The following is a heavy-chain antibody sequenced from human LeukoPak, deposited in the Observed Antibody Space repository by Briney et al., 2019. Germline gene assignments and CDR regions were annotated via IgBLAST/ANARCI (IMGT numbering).Heavy chain of an antibody. Sequence: PSETLSLTCTVSGGSISSYYWSWIRQPPGKGLEWIGYIYYSGSTNYNPSLKSRATISVDTSKNQFSLKLSSVTAADTAVYYCASYCSSTSCYAIDAFDIWGQGTMVTVSS. J-gene: IGHJ3*02. CDR3: ASYCSSTSCYAIDAFDI. D-gene: IGHD2-2*01. V-gene: IGHV4-59*08. CDR1: GGSISSYY. CDR2: IYYSGST.